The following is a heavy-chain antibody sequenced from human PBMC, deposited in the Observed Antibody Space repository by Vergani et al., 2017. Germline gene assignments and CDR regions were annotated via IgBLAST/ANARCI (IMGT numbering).Heavy chain of an antibody. Sequence: QLQFQESGPGLVKASETLSLTCTVSGDSIISRSYYLGWVRQPPGKGLEWIGSIYNSGNGDSSSSLKSRVTISADTSKNQFSLRLTSVTAADTAVYYCASVNYDSDSTSHYRGRYFDVWGRGTLVTVPS. CDR3: ASVNYDSDSTSHYRGRYFDV. J-gene: IGHJ2*01. CDR2: IYNSGNG. V-gene: IGHV4-39*01. CDR1: GDSIISRSYY. D-gene: IGHD3-16*01.